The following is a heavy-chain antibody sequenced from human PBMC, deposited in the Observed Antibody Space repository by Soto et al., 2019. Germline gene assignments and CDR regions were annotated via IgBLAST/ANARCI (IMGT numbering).Heavy chain of an antibody. Sequence: LSLTCAASGFTFSSYSMNWVRQAPGKGLEWVSSISSSSSYIYYADSVKGRFTISRDNAKNSLYLQMNSLRAEDTAVYYCARDCDGSGPVRGKGTTVTVSS. CDR3: ARDCDGSGPV. D-gene: IGHD3-10*01. CDR2: ISSSSSYI. CDR1: GFTFSSYS. V-gene: IGHV3-21*01. J-gene: IGHJ6*04.